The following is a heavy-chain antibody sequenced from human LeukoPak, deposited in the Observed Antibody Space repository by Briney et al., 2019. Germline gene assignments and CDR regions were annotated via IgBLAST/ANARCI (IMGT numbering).Heavy chain of an antibody. CDR3: ARDRPYCSSTSCYLGPIGS. CDR2: ISSSSSYI. CDR1: GFTFSSYS. D-gene: IGHD2-2*01. J-gene: IGHJ5*02. Sequence: PGGSLRLSCAASGFTFSSYSMNWVRQAPGKGLEWVSSISSSSSYIYYADSVKGRFTISRDNAKNSLYPQMNSLRAEDTAVYYCARDRPYCSSTSCYLGPIGSWGQGALVTVSS. V-gene: IGHV3-21*01.